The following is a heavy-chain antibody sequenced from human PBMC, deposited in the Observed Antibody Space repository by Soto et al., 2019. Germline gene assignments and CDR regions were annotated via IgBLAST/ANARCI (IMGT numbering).Heavy chain of an antibody. D-gene: IGHD3-22*01. CDR2: ISYDGSNK. V-gene: IGHV3-30*18. J-gene: IGHJ4*02. Sequence: SLRLSCAASGFTFSSYGMHWVRQAPGKGLEWVAVISYDGSNKYYADSVKGRFTISRDNSKNTLYLQMNSLRAEDTAVYYCAKVSHYYDSSPPFDYWGQGTLVTVSS. CDR1: GFTFSSYG. CDR3: AKVSHYYDSSPPFDY.